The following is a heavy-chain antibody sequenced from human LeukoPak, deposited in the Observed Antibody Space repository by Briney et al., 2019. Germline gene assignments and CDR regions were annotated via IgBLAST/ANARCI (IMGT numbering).Heavy chain of an antibody. J-gene: IGHJ4*02. D-gene: IGHD3-16*02. V-gene: IGHV1-2*06. CDR2: INPNSGGT. CDR1: GYTFTSYG. Sequence: ASVKVSCKASGYTFTSYGISWVRQAPGQGLEWMGRINPNSGGTNYAQKFQGRVTMTRDTSISTAYMELSRLRSDDTAVYYCARDNVIRWGQGTLVTVPS. CDR3: ARDNVIR.